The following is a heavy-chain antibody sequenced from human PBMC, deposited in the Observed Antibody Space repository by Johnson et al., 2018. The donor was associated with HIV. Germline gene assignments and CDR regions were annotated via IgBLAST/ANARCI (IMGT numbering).Heavy chain of an antibody. CDR1: GFTFSDYY. CDR3: ARVEQQLWLRGAFDI. CDR2: ITSSGTTI. V-gene: IGHV3-11*04. Sequence: QVQLVESGGGLVKPGGSLRLSCAASGFTFSDYYMSWIRQAPGKGLEWVSYITSSGTTIYHVDSVKGRFTISRDNAKNSLYLQINSLRAEDTAVYYCARVEQQLWLRGAFDIWGQGTMVTVSS. D-gene: IGHD5-18*01. J-gene: IGHJ3*02.